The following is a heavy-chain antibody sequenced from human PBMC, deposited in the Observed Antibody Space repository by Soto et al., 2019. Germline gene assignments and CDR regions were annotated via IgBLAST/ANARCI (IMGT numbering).Heavy chain of an antibody. CDR3: AREIAVAVPFNYYYYYGMDV. J-gene: IGHJ6*02. Sequence: SLRLSCAASGFTFSSYGMHWVRQAPGTGLEWVAVIWYDGSNKYYADSVKGRFTISRDNSKNTLYLQMNSLRAEDTAVYYCAREIAVAVPFNYYYYYGMDVWGQGTTVTVSS. CDR2: IWYDGSNK. V-gene: IGHV3-33*01. CDR1: GFTFSSYG. D-gene: IGHD6-19*01.